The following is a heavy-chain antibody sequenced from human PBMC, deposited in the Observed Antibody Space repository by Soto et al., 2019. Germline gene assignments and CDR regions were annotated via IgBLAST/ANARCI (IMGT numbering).Heavy chain of an antibody. CDR2: ISYDGSNK. CDR3: AKDKVQFDSSGYYYDY. V-gene: IGHV3-30*18. J-gene: IGHJ4*02. Sequence: GGSLRLSCAASGFTFSSYGMHWVRQAPGKGLEWVAVISYDGSNKYYADSVKGRFTISRDNSKNTLYLQMNSLRAEDTAVYYCAKDKVQFDSSGYYYDYWGQGTLVTVSS. CDR1: GFTFSSYG. D-gene: IGHD3-22*01.